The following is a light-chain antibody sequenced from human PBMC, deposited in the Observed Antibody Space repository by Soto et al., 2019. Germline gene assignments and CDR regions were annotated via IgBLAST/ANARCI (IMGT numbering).Light chain of an antibody. CDR2: DVT. J-gene: IGLJ1*01. CDR3: SSFSRSTPLV. Sequence: QSALTQPASVSGSPRQSITISCTGTSSDVGAYNYVSWYQRHPGTAPKLIIYDVTLRPSGVSNRFSGSKSGNTASLTISGLQAEDEADFYCSSFSRSTPLVFGTGTKLTVL. V-gene: IGLV2-14*03. CDR1: SSDVGAYNY.